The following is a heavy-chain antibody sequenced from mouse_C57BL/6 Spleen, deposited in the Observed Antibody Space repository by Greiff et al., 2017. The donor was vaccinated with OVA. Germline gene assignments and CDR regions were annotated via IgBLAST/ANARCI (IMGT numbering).Heavy chain of an antibody. V-gene: IGHV1-80*01. CDR1: GYAFSSYW. Sequence: VKLMESGAELVKPGASVKISCKASGYAFSSYWMNWVKQRPGKGLEWIGQIYPGDGDTNYNGKFKGKATLTAEKSSSTAYMQLSSLTSEDSAVYFCARDWYFDVWGTGTTVTVSS. CDR3: ARDWYFDV. CDR2: IYPGDGDT. J-gene: IGHJ1*03.